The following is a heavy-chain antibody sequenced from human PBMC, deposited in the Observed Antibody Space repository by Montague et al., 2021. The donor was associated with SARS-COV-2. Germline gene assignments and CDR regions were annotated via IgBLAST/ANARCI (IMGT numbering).Heavy chain of an antibody. CDR3: AREKKEVQMDY. J-gene: IGHJ4*02. V-gene: IGHV3-33*01. D-gene: IGHD5-24*01. Sequence: SLRLSCAASGFSFSGYAMHWVRQAPGLALEWVAVIWYDGSNSYYADSAKGRFTISRDNSKNAVYLQMNSLTADDTAIYYCAREKKEVQMDYWGLGTLVTVSS. CDR2: IWYDGSNS. CDR1: GFSFSGYA.